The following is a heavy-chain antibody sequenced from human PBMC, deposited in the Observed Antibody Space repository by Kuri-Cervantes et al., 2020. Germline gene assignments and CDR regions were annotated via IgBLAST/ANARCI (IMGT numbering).Heavy chain of an antibody. CDR3: ARVEGKSDAFDI. V-gene: IGHV3-53*01. J-gene: IGHJ3*02. CDR2: IYSGGST. D-gene: IGHD5-24*01. Sequence: GGSLRLSCAASGFTVSSNYMSWVRQAPGKGLEWVSVIYSGGSTYYADSVKGRFTIPRDNSKNPLYLQMNSLRAEDTAVYYCARVEGKSDAFDIWGQGTMVTVSS. CDR1: GFTVSSNY.